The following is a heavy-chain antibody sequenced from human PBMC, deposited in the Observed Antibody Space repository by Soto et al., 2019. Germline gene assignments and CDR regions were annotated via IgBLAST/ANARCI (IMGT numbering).Heavy chain of an antibody. CDR3: HTPHGRNAFDI. J-gene: IGHJ3*02. V-gene: IGHV3-15*01. D-gene: IGHD2-8*01. Sequence: GGSLRLSCATSGFTFSNAWMAWVRQAPGKGLEWVGRIKSIADGGTTNYAAPVKGRFSISRHDSENTLYLQMNSLRVEDTGIYYCHTPHGRNAFDIWGPGTVVTVSS. CDR2: IKSIADGGTT. CDR1: GFTFSNAW.